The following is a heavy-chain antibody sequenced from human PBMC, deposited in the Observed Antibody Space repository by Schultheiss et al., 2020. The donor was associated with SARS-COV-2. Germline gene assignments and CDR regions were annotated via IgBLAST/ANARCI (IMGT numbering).Heavy chain of an antibody. CDR2: IYHSGST. V-gene: IGHV4-34*01. Sequence: GSLRLSCAVYGGSFSGYYWSWIRQPPGKGLEWIGSIYHSGSTYYNPSLKSRVTISVDTSKNQFSLKLSSVTAADTAVYYCARARRDVLMVYAIPPNMRGWFDPWGQGTLVTVSS. J-gene: IGHJ5*02. CDR1: GGSFSGYY. D-gene: IGHD2-8*01. CDR3: ARARRDVLMVYAIPPNMRGWFDP.